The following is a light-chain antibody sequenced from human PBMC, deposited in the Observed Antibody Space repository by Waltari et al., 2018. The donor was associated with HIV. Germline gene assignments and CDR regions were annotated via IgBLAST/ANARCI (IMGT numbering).Light chain of an antibody. V-gene: IGKV3-20*01. J-gene: IGKJ4*01. CDR3: HQYGSSHT. CDR2: GAS. Sequence: EVVLTQSPGTLSLFPGERATLSCRASQSVVSNYLARYQQTPGRAPRLLIYGASIRATDIPDRFSVSGSGTDFTLTISRLEPEDFAVYYCHQYGSSHTFGEGTKVEIK. CDR1: QSVVSNY.